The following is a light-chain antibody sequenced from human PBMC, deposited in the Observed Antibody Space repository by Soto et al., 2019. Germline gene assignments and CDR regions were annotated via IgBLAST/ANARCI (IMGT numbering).Light chain of an antibody. CDR2: EDD. CDR1: SSNIGKNY. Sequence: QSVLTQPPSVSAAPGQKVTISCSGSSSNIGKNYVSWYQQLPGTAPKLLIYEDDKRPSGIPDRFSGSKTGTSATLGITGLQTGDEADYYCGTWDSSLSAGVFGTGTKLTVL. V-gene: IGLV1-51*02. CDR3: GTWDSSLSAGV. J-gene: IGLJ1*01.